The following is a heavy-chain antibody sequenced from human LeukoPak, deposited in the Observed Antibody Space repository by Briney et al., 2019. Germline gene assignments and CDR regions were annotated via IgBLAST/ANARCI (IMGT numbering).Heavy chain of an antibody. J-gene: IGHJ4*02. CDR3: ARRRDGYGHFDY. CDR1: GVSISSSIW. V-gene: IGHV4-4*02. CDR2: IYHSGST. Sequence: KPSGTLSLTCAVSGVSISSSIWWSWVRQPPGKGLEWIGEIYHSGSTTYNPSLKGRVTLSIDKSRNQFSLKLSSVTAADTAVYYCARRRDGYGHFDYWGQGTPVTVSS. D-gene: IGHD5-24*01.